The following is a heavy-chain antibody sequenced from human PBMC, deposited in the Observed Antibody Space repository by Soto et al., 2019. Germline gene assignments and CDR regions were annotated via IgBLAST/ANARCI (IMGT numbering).Heavy chain of an antibody. J-gene: IGHJ6*02. Sequence: ASVKVSCKASGGTFSSYAISWVRQAPGQGLEWMGGIIPIFGTANYAQKFQGRVTITADKSTSTAYMELSSLRSEDTAVYYCARVFEGITIFGVVITRTNGWVYGMDVWGQGTTVTVSS. CDR3: ARVFEGITIFGVVITRTNGWVYGMDV. CDR1: GGTFSSYA. CDR2: IIPIFGTA. V-gene: IGHV1-69*06. D-gene: IGHD3-3*01.